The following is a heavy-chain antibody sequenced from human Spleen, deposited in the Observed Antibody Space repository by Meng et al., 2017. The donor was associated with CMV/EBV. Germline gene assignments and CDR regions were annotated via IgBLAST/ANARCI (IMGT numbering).Heavy chain of an antibody. Sequence: SETLSLTCTVSGGSISNYYWSWIRQPPGKGLEWIGYIYYSGSTNYNPSLKSRVTISVDTSKNQFSLKLSSVTAADTAVYYCARGGRTGGRGYIVVVPAAINFDYWGQGTLVTVSS. CDR1: GGSISNYY. J-gene: IGHJ4*02. CDR2: IYYSGST. D-gene: IGHD2-2*02. CDR3: ARGGRTGGRGYIVVVPAAINFDY. V-gene: IGHV4-59*12.